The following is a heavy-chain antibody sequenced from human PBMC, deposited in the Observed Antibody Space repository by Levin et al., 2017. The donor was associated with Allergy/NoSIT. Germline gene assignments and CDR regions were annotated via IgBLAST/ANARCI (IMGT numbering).Heavy chain of an antibody. J-gene: IGHJ4*02. V-gene: IGHV1-24*01. D-gene: IGHD3-3*01. Sequence: ASVKVSCKVSGYTLTELSMHWVRQAPGKGLEWMGGFDPEDGETIYAQKFQGRVTMTEDTSTDTAYMELSSLRSEDTAVYYCATGHYDFWSGYYPLDYWGQGTLVTVSS. CDR1: GYTLTELS. CDR3: ATGHYDFWSGYYPLDY. CDR2: FDPEDGET.